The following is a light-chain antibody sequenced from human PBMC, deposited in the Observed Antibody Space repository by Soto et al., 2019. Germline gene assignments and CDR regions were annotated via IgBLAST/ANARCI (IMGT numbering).Light chain of an antibody. V-gene: IGKV1-39*01. Sequence: DIQVTQSPSSLSASVGDRVTITCRASQSISSYLNWYQQKAGKAPKLLIYAASNLQSGVPSRFSGSGSGTDFTLTISSLQPEDFATYYCQQSYSTPPITFGQGTRLEIK. CDR2: AAS. CDR1: QSISSY. CDR3: QQSYSTPPIT. J-gene: IGKJ5*01.